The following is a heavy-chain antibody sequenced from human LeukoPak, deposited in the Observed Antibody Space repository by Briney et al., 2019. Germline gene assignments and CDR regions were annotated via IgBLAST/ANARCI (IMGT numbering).Heavy chain of an antibody. CDR1: GGSISSYY. D-gene: IGHD3-22*01. Sequence: PSETLSLTCTVSGGSISSYYWSWIRQPPGKGLEWIGYIYYSGSTNYNPSLKSRVTISVDTSKNQFSLKLSSVTAADTAVYYCARDSPDYYDSSGYYHFDYWGQGTLVTDSS. V-gene: IGHV4-59*01. CDR3: ARDSPDYYDSSGYYHFDY. CDR2: IYYSGST. J-gene: IGHJ4*02.